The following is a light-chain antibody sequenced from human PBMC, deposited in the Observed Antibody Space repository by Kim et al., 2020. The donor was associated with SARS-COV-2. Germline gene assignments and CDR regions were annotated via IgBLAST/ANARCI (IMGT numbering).Light chain of an antibody. V-gene: IGKV3-20*01. CDR1: QSVSSNY. CDR3: QQYDKSPLYT. CDR2: GAS. Sequence: EIVLTQSPATLSLSPGERVTLSCRARQSVSSNYLAWYQQRPGQAPRLLIYGASSRATGIPDRFSGSGSGTDFTLTISRLEPEAFAVYYCQQYDKSPLYTFGQGTKLEI. J-gene: IGKJ2*01.